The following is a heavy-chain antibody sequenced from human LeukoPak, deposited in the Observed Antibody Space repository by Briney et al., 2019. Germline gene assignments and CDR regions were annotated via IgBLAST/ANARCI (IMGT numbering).Heavy chain of an antibody. D-gene: IGHD3-10*01. CDR2: IYHSGST. Sequence: PSETLSLTCTVSGYSISSGYYWGWIRQPPGKGLEWIGSIYHSGSTYYNPSLKSRVTISVDTSKNQFSLKLSSVTAADTAVYYCARGDYGSGFFDYWGQGTLVTVSS. CDR1: GYSISSGYY. J-gene: IGHJ4*02. CDR3: ARGDYGSGFFDY. V-gene: IGHV4-38-2*02.